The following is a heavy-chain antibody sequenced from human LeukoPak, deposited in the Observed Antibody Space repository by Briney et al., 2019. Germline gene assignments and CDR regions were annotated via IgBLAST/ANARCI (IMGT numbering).Heavy chain of an antibody. V-gene: IGHV1-46*01. D-gene: IGHD3-22*01. J-gene: IGHJ3*02. CDR3: ARVKPNYYDSSAYGTFDI. CDR2: INPSGGST. Sequence: GASLKVSCKASGYTFTSYYKHWVRQAPGQGLEWMGIINPSGGSTSYAQKFQGRVTMTRDTSTSTVYMELSSLRSEDTAVYYCARVKPNYYDSSAYGTFDIWGQGTMVTVSS. CDR1: GYTFTSYY.